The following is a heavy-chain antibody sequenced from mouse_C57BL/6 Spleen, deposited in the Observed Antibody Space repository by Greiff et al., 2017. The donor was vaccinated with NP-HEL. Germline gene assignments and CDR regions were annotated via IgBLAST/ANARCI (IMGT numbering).Heavy chain of an antibody. CDR2: INPYNGGT. Sequence: VQLQQSGPVLVKPGASVKMSCKASGYTFTDYYMNWVKQSHGKSLEWIGVINPYNGGTSYNQKFKGKATLTVDKSSSTAYMELNSLTSEDSAVYYCARERALYDGFDYWGQGTTLTVSS. CDR1: GYTFTDYY. D-gene: IGHD2-3*01. V-gene: IGHV1-19*01. J-gene: IGHJ2*01. CDR3: ARERALYDGFDY.